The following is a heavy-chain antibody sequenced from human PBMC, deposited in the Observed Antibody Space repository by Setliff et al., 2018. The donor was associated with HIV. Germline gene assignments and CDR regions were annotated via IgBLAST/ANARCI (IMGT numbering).Heavy chain of an antibody. CDR1: GGSISSDSYY. Sequence: SETLSLTCTVSGGSISSDSYYWGWIRQPPGKGLEWIGSIYYSESTYYNPSLKSRVTISVDTSKIQFSLKLSSVTAADTAVYFCARDNSVGSGWRLDAFDIWGQGTMVTVSS. D-gene: IGHD6-19*01. J-gene: IGHJ3*02. V-gene: IGHV4-39*07. CDR3: ARDNSVGSGWRLDAFDI. CDR2: IYYSEST.